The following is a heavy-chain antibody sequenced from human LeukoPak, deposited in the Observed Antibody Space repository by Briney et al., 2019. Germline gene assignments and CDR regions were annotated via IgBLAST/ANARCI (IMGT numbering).Heavy chain of an antibody. CDR1: GYSFTSYW. V-gene: IGHV5-51*01. CDR2: TYPGDSDT. Sequence: GESLKISCKGSGYSFTSYWIGWVRQMPGKGLEWMGITYPGDSDTRYSPSFQGQVTISADKSISTAYLQWSSLKASDTAMYYCARYGGWFGESYGGFDYWGQGTLVTVSS. CDR3: ARYGGWFGESYGGFDY. J-gene: IGHJ4*02. D-gene: IGHD3-10*01.